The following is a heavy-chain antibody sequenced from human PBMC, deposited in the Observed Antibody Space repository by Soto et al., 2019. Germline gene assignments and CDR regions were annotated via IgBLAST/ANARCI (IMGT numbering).Heavy chain of an antibody. CDR1: GFTFSSYI. V-gene: IGHV3-48*02. D-gene: IGHD2-15*01. Sequence: GGSLRLSCAASGFTFSSYIMNWVRQAPGKGLEWVSYISSSSSTIYYADSVKGRFTISRDNAKNSLYLQMNSLRDEDTAVYYCARPIVVVVAAPSEAFDIWGQGTMVTV. J-gene: IGHJ3*02. CDR3: ARPIVVVVAAPSEAFDI. CDR2: ISSSSSTI.